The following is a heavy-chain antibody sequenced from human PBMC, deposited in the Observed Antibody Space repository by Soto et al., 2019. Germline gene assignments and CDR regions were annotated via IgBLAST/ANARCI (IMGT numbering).Heavy chain of an antibody. CDR1: GFTFSGYA. V-gene: IGHV3-23*01. J-gene: IGHJ4*02. CDR2: IHGGGNSA. D-gene: IGHD3-22*01. CDR3: SMTRGRATTSRHFDY. Sequence: EVQLLESGGDLVQPGRSLRLSCAASGFTFSGYAMRWVRQAPGKGLEWVSVIHGGGNSAYYADSVKGRFTISRDNSKNTLYLQKSSLRGEDTAVYYCSMTRGRATTSRHFDYWGQGTRVTFSS.